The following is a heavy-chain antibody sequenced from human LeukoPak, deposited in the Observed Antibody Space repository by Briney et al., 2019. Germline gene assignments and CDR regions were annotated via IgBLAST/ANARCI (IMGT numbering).Heavy chain of an antibody. CDR3: ARSLGIRDAFDI. V-gene: IGHV1-69*06. Sequence: SVKVSCKASGRTFTSYAISWVRQAPGQGLEWMGGIIPIFGTANYAQKFQGRVTITPDKSTSTAYMELSSLRSEDTAVYYCARSLGIRDAFDIWGQGRMVTVSS. D-gene: IGHD3-10*01. J-gene: IGHJ3*02. CDR2: IIPIFGTA. CDR1: GRTFTSYA.